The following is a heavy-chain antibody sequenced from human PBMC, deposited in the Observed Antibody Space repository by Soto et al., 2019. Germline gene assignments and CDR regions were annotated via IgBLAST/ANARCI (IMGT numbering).Heavy chain of an antibody. D-gene: IGHD5-18*01. V-gene: IGHV4-31*03. Sequence: QVQLQESGPGLVKPSQTLSLTCTVSGGSISSGGYYWSWIRQHPGKGLEWIGYIYYSGNTYYNPSLKSRVAISVDTSKIQFSLKLSSVTAADTAVYYCARDSAGTAMTFDYWGQGTLVTVSS. CDR1: GGSISSGGYY. CDR3: ARDSAGTAMTFDY. J-gene: IGHJ4*02. CDR2: IYYSGNT.